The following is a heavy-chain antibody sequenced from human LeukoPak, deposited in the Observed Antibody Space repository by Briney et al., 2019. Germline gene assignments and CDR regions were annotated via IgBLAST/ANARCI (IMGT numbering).Heavy chain of an antibody. Sequence: GASVKVSCKASGYTFTGYYMHWVRQAPGQGLEWMGWINPNSGGTNYAQKFQGRVTMTRDTSISTAYMELRRLRSDDTAVYYCARRRYSYVDAFDIWGQGTIVTDSS. CDR2: INPNSGGT. D-gene: IGHD5-18*01. J-gene: IGHJ3*02. V-gene: IGHV1-2*02. CDR3: ARRRYSYVDAFDI. CDR1: GYTFTGYY.